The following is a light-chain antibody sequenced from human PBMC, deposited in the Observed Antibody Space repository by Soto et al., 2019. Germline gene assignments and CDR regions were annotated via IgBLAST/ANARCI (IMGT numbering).Light chain of an antibody. CDR1: QSVSSSY. V-gene: IGKV3-20*01. CDR3: QQYGRSSWT. J-gene: IGKJ1*01. CDR2: GAS. Sequence: EVVLTQSPGTLSLSPGERATLSCRASQSVSSSYFAWYQQKPGQAPRLLIYGASSRATGIPDRFSGSGSGTDFNLTISRQEHEDFAVYYEQQYGRSSWTFGQGTKLEIE.